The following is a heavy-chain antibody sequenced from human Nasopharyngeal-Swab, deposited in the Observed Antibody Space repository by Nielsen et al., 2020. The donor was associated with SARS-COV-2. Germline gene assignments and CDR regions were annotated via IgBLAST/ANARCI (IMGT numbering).Heavy chain of an antibody. Sequence: ASVKVSCKSSGYNFLSYGISWVRQAPGHGLEWMGWISAYMGKPNYAQKFQDRVTMTTDTPTGPAYMELRNLRSDDTAVYYCASGGWDLSEYFSHWGQGTLVTVSS. CDR3: ASGGWDLSEYFSH. V-gene: IGHV1-18*01. J-gene: IGHJ1*01. D-gene: IGHD1-26*01. CDR2: ISAYMGKP. CDR1: GYNFLSYG.